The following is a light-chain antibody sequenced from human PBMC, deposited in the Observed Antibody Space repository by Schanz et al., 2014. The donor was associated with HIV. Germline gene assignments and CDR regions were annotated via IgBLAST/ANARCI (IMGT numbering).Light chain of an antibody. Sequence: EIVMTQSPATLSVSPGERATLSCRASQSVSSNLAWYQQKPGQAPRLLIYATSFRATGIPDRFSGSGSGTHFTLTIRSLQPEDFATYYCQHSYSAPYTFGPGTKIDVK. CDR2: ATS. J-gene: IGKJ3*01. CDR3: QHSYSAPYT. CDR1: QSVSSN. V-gene: IGKV3D-15*01.